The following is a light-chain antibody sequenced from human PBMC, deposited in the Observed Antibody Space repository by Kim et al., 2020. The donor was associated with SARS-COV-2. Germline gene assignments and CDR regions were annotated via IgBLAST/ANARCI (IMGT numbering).Light chain of an antibody. J-gene: IGLJ2*01. CDR2: QDS. Sequence: SYELTQPPSVSVSPGQTASITCSGDKLGDKYACWYQQKPGQSPVLVIYQDSKRPSGIPERFSGSNSGNTATLTISGTQAMDEADYYCQAWDSSTGLVFDG. V-gene: IGLV3-1*01. CDR1: KLGDKY. CDR3: QAWDSSTGLV.